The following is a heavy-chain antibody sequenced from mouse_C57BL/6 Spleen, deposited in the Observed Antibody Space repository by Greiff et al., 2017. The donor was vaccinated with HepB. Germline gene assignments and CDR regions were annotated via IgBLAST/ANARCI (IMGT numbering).Heavy chain of an antibody. CDR2: ISSGSSTI. CDR3: ARPHYYGSSIFDY. Sequence: EVHLVESGGGLVKPGGSLKLSCAASGFTFSDYGMHWVRQAPEKGLEWVAYISSGSSTIYYADTVKGRFTISRDNAKNTLFLQMTSLRSEDTAMYYCARPHYYGSSIFDYWGQGTTLTVSS. CDR1: GFTFSDYG. J-gene: IGHJ2*01. V-gene: IGHV5-17*01. D-gene: IGHD1-1*01.